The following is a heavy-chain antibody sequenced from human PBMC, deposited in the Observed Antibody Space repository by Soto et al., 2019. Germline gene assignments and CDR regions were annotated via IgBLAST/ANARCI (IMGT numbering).Heavy chain of an antibody. J-gene: IGHJ6*03. V-gene: IGHV1-18*04. CDR1: GYTFNTYG. CDR2: ISIHNGNT. Sequence: QAQLLQSGGELKKSGASVQVSCKASGYTFNTYGISWVRQAPGQRLEWMAWISIHNGNTNFAQKLQGRVTLTTDTSTSTANMELRSLRSDDTAVYYCARMTTMDSSHYDMDVWGKGTTVTVSS. D-gene: IGHD5-18*01. CDR3: ARMTTMDSSHYDMDV.